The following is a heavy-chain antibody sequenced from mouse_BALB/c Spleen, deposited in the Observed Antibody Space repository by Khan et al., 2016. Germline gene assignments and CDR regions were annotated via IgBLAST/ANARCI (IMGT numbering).Heavy chain of an antibody. J-gene: IGHJ1*01. V-gene: IGHV3-2*02. Sequence: EVQLQESGPGLVKPSQSLSLTCTVTGYSITSDYAWNWIRQFPGNKLEWMGYIRYSGSTTYNPSLKSRISITRDTSKNQFFLHLYSVTTEDTATYYCTRSPTATRYFDVWGAGTTVTVSS. CDR3: TRSPTATRYFDV. CDR2: IRYSGST. CDR1: GYSITSDYA. D-gene: IGHD1-2*01.